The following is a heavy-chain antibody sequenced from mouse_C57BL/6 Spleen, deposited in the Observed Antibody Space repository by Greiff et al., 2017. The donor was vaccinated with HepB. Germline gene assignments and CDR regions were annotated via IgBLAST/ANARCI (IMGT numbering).Heavy chain of an antibody. CDR1: GYSITSGYD. D-gene: IGHD1-1*01. CDR2: ISYSGST. CDR3: TIHCYGSSYWYFDV. Sequence: EVQLQESGPGLVKPSQSLSLTCTVTGYSITSGYDWHWIRHFPGNKLEWMGYISYSGSTNYNPSLKSRISITHDTSKNHFFLKLNSVTTEDTATYYCTIHCYGSSYWYFDVWGTGTTVTVSS. V-gene: IGHV3-1*01. J-gene: IGHJ1*03.